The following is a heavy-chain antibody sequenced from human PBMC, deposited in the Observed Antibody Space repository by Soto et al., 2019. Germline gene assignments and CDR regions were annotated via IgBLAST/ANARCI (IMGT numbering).Heavy chain of an antibody. CDR2: INHSGST. CDR1: GGSFSGYY. Sequence: QVQLQQWGAGLLKPSETLSLTCAVYGGSFSGYYWSWIRQPPGKGLEWIGEINHSGSTNYNPSLKSRVTISVDTSKNQFSLKLSSVTAADTAVYYCARESGFAPWGQGTLVTVSS. V-gene: IGHV4-34*01. J-gene: IGHJ5*02. CDR3: ARESGFAP.